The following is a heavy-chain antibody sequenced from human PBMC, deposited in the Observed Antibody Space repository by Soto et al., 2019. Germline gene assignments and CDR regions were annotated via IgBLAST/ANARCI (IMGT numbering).Heavy chain of an antibody. J-gene: IGHJ6*02. CDR1: GGTFSSYA. V-gene: IGHV1-69*01. CDR3: ARMYCSGGSCYFGYYYYGMDV. CDR2: IIPIFGTA. Sequence: QVQLVQSGAEVKKPGSSVKVSCKASGGTFSSYAISWVRQAPGQGLEWMGGIIPIFGTANYAQKFQGRVTITADESTSTAYMELSSLRSEDTAVYYCARMYCSGGSCYFGYYYYGMDVWGQGTTVTVSS. D-gene: IGHD2-15*01.